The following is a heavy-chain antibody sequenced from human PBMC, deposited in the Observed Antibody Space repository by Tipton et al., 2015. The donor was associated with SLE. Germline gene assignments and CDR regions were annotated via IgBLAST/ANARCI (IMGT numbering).Heavy chain of an antibody. V-gene: IGHV1-18*01. CDR1: GGTFSSYA. D-gene: IGHD2-8*02. CDR3: ARECSGTGCLDY. CDR2: MSPNNGNT. Sequence: QSGPEVKKPGSSVKVSCKASGGTFSSYAISWVRQAPGQGLEWMGWMSPNNGNTKYAQRFQGRVTVTTDTSTSTTYMALRSPRSDDTAIYYCARECSGTGCLDYWGQGTLVTVSS. J-gene: IGHJ4*02.